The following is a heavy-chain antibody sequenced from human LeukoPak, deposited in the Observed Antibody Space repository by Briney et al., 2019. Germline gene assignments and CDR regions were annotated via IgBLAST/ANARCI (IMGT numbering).Heavy chain of an antibody. D-gene: IGHD1-1*01. CDR1: GFTFSSYA. V-gene: IGHV3-73*01. J-gene: IGHJ6*02. CDR3: ASAWSDYYGMDV. Sequence: PGRSLRLSCAASGFTFSSYAMSWVRQASGKGLEWVGRIRSKTNNYATAYAASVKGRFTFSRDDLKNTAYLQMNSLETDDTAVYYCASAWSDYYGMDVWGQGTTVTVSS. CDR2: IRSKTNNYAT.